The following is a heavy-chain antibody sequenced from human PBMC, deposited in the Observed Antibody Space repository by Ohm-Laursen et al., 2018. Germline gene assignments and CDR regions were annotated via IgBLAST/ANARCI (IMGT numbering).Heavy chain of an antibody. CDR3: ARYLPSMDYYYGMDV. V-gene: IGHV4-59*10. Sequence: GTLSLTCAVNGESSSGYFWNWIRQPPGKRLEWIGRVYTSGSTNYNPSLKSRVTMSVDTSKNQFSLKLSSVTAADTAVYYCARYLPSMDYYYGMDVWGQGTTVTVSS. CDR1: GESSSGYF. CDR2: VYTSGST. D-gene: IGHD2-8*01. J-gene: IGHJ6*02.